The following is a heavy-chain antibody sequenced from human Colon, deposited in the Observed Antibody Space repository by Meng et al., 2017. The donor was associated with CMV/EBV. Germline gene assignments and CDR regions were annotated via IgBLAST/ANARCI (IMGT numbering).Heavy chain of an antibody. D-gene: IGHD3-22*01. CDR2: INPNSGAT. CDR3: TRKFDGYYDY. Sequence: KVSCEASGYTVTAHYMHWVRQAPGQGLEWMGRINPNSGATDYAQKFQGRITMARDTSISTIYMEVSRLTSDDTGIYYCTRKFDGYYDYWGQGTLVTVSS. V-gene: IGHV1-2*05. J-gene: IGHJ4*02. CDR1: GYTVTAHY.